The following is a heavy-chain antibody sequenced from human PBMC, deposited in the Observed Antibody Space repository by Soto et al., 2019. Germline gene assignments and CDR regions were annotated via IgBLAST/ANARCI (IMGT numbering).Heavy chain of an antibody. V-gene: IGHV3-74*01. CDR2: IKSDGTST. Sequence: GGSLRLSCAASGFTFSSHWMHWVRQAPGKGLVWVSRIKSDGTSTSYADSVKGRFTISRDNAKNTLYLQMNSLRAEDTAVYYCARDLAIDYDYYYGMDVWGQGTTVTVSS. CDR3: ARDLAIDYDYYYGMDV. D-gene: IGHD2-2*02. J-gene: IGHJ6*02. CDR1: GFTFSSHW.